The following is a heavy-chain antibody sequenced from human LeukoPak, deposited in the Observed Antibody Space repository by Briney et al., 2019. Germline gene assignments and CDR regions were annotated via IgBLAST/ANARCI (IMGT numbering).Heavy chain of an antibody. J-gene: IGHJ5*02. V-gene: IGHV3-7*03. CDR2: IKQDGSEK. CDR1: GFSFSSYG. Sequence: GRSLRLSCAASGFSFSSYGMHWVRQAPGKGLEWVANIKQDGSEKYYVDSVKGRFTISRDNAKNSLYLQMNSLRAEDTAVYYCARTRDGGFDPWGQGTLVTVSS. CDR3: ARTRDGGFDP. D-gene: IGHD5-24*01.